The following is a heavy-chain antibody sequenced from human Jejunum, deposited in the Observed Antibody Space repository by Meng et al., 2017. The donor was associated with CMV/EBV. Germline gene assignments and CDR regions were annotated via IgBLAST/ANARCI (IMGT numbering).Heavy chain of an antibody. CDR1: TASFSDNY. V-gene: IGHV4-34*01. CDR2: VTPSGTA. J-gene: IGHJ4*02. CDR3: AGAPPVAAPGSYLDS. D-gene: IGHD1-14*01. Sequence: YTASFSDNYWGWIRQSPGKELEWIGEVTPSGTATYNPSLESRVTISRDTSKNQFSLRLTSVTVEDTAVYYCAGAPPVAAPGSYLDSWGQGAQVTVSS.